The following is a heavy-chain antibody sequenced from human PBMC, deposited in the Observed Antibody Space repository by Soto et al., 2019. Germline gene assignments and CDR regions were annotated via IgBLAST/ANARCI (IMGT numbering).Heavy chain of an antibody. Sequence: SQTLSVTCAISGDSVSSNSAAWNWIRQSPSRGLEWLGRTYYRSKWYNDYALSVKSRITINPDTSKNQFSLQLNSLTPEYTAVYYCAKRSSGPLAFDIWGQGTMVTVSS. CDR2: TYYRSKWYN. V-gene: IGHV6-1*01. CDR3: AKRSSGPLAFDI. CDR1: GDSVSSNSAA. J-gene: IGHJ3*02. D-gene: IGHD6-19*01.